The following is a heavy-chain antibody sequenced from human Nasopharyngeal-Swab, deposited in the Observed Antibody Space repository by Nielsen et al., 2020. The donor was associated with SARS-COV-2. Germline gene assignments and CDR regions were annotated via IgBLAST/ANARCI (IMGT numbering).Heavy chain of an antibody. CDR3: ARGGPGYCSSTSCYGNWFDP. J-gene: IGHJ5*02. D-gene: IGHD2-2*01. Sequence: WVRQAPEQGLEWMGWINPNSGGTNYAQKFQGWVTMTRDTSISTAYMELSRLRSDDTAVYYCARGGPGYCSSTSCYGNWFDPWGQGTPVTVSS. V-gene: IGHV1-2*04. CDR2: INPNSGGT.